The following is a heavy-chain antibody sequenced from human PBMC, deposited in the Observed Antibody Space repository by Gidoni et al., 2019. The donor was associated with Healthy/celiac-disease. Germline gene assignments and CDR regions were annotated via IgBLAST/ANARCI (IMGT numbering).Heavy chain of an antibody. D-gene: IGHD2-21*02. CDR1: GFTFSSYA. V-gene: IGHV3-23*01. CDR2: ISGSGGST. J-gene: IGHJ4*02. Sequence: EVQLLESGGGLVQPGGSLRLSCAASGFTFSSYAMRWVRQAPGKGLEWVSAISGSGGSTYYADSVKGRFTISRDNSKNTLYLQMNSLRAEDTAVYYCAKDPRCGGDCKWNYWGQGTLVTVSS. CDR3: AKDPRCGGDCKWNY.